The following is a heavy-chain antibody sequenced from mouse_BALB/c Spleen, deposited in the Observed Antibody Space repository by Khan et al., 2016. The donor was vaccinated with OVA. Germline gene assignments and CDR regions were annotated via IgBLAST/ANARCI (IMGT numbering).Heavy chain of an antibody. J-gene: IGHJ3*01. CDR2: IDPPNDDS. Sequence: EVQLQESGAELVKPGASVKLSCSASGFNIKDTYIHWMKQRPEQGLEWIGRIDPPNDDSKYGTKFQAKATLTAETSSNTASLQLSSLTSEDTAGYYCSTLYGNAFAFWGQGTLVSVSA. CDR3: STLYGNAFAF. D-gene: IGHD2-1*01. V-gene: IGHV14-3*02. CDR1: GFNIKDTY.